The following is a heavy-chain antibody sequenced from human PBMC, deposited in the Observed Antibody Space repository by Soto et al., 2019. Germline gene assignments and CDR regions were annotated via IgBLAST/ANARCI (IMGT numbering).Heavy chain of an antibody. V-gene: IGHV4-30-4*01. CDR3: ARGRGYSYGLDP. D-gene: IGHD5-18*01. Sequence: SETLCLTCIVSGGSISSSDYYWSWIRQPPGKGLEWIGYIYYSGSTYYNPSLKSRVTISVDTSKNQFSLSLSSVTAADTAVYSCARGRGYSYGLDPWGQGTLVTVSS. J-gene: IGHJ5*02. CDR2: IYYSGST. CDR1: GGSISSSDYY.